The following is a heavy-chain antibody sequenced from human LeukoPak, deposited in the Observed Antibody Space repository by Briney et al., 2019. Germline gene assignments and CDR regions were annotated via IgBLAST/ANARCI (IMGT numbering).Heavy chain of an antibody. CDR2: IYHSGST. Sequence: SETLSLTCTVSGYSISSGFYWGWIRQPPGKGLEWIGSIYHSGSTHYNSSLKSRVTISVDTSKNQLSLKLSSVTAADTAVYYCARGVGLTQGGSFDYWGQGTLVTVSS. CDR3: ARGVGLTQGGSFDY. V-gene: IGHV4-38-2*02. J-gene: IGHJ4*02. CDR1: GYSISSGFY. D-gene: IGHD1-26*01.